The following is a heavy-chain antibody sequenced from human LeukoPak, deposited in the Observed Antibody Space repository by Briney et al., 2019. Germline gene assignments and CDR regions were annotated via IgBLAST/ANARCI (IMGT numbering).Heavy chain of an antibody. J-gene: IGHJ5*02. D-gene: IGHD6-19*01. CDR1: GFTVSSNY. CDR3: ARDVDSSGWYAGFS. CDR2: IYSDGST. V-gene: IGHV3-53*01. Sequence: GGSLRLSCAASGFTVSSNYMSWVRQAPGKGLEWVSVIYSDGSTYYADSVKGRFTISRDNSKNTLYLQMNSLRAEDTAVYYCARDVDSSGWYAGFSWGQGTRVTVSS.